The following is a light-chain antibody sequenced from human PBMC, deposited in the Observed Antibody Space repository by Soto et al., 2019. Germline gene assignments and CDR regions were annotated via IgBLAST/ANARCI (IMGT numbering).Light chain of an antibody. CDR3: AAWEDSLNGYV. CDR2: NNN. J-gene: IGLJ1*01. CDR1: SSNIGTNA. V-gene: IGLV1-44*01. Sequence: QSALTQPPSASGTPGQRVTISCSGGSSNIGTNAVNWYQQLPGTAPKLLIYNNNQRPSGVPDRFSGSKSGTSASLAISGLQSEDEADYYCAAWEDSLNGYVFGTGTRSPS.